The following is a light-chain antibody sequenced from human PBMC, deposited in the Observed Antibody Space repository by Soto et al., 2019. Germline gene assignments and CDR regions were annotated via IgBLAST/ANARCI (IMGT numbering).Light chain of an antibody. Sequence: EIVLTQSPGTLSLSPGERATLSCRASQSVSNNYLAWYQQKPGQAPRLLIYGASNRATGIPDRFSGSGSGTDFILNISRLEPEDSAVYYCQYCGTSRTFGQGTKVDIK. CDR2: GAS. CDR3: QYCGTSRT. V-gene: IGKV3-20*01. J-gene: IGKJ1*01. CDR1: QSVSNNY.